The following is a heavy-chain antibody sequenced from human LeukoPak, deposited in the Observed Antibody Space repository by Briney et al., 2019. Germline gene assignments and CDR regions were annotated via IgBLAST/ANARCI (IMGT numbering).Heavy chain of an antibody. CDR1: GGSINTYY. D-gene: IGHD3-22*01. Sequence: SETLSLTCTVSGGSINTYYWSWIRQPPGKGLEWIGYIYYSGSTNYNPSLKSRVTISVDTSKNQFSLKLSSVTAADTAVYYCARGKTYYDISKDAFDIWGQGTMVTVSS. CDR2: IYYSGST. V-gene: IGHV4-59*01. CDR3: ARGKTYYDISKDAFDI. J-gene: IGHJ3*02.